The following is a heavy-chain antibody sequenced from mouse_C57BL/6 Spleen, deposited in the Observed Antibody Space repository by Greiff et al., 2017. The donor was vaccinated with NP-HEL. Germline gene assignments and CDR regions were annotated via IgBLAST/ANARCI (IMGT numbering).Heavy chain of an antibody. Sequence: ESGPGILQSSQTLSLTCSFSGFSLSTSGMGVSWIRQPSGKGLEWLAHIYWDDDKRYNPSLKSRLTISKDTSRNQVFLKITSVDTADTATYYCARRDYYGSSPFAYWGQGTLVTVSA. CDR3: ARRDYYGSSPFAY. V-gene: IGHV8-12*01. CDR1: GFSLSTSGMG. D-gene: IGHD1-1*01. J-gene: IGHJ3*01. CDR2: IYWDDDK.